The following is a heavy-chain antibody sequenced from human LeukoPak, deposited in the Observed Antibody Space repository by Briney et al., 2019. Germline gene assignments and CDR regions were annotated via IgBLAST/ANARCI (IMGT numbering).Heavy chain of an antibody. J-gene: IGHJ3*02. CDR3: ARGLIWRFLLDSRRDSFDI. CDR1: GGSISSYY. D-gene: IGHD3-9*01. Sequence: SETLSLTCTVSGGSISSYYWSWIRQPPGKGLEWIGYIYYSGSTNYNPSLKSRVTISVDASKSQFFLKLRSVTAADTAVYYCARGLIWRFLLDSRRDSFDIWGQGTTITVSS. V-gene: IGHV4-59*12. CDR2: IYYSGST.